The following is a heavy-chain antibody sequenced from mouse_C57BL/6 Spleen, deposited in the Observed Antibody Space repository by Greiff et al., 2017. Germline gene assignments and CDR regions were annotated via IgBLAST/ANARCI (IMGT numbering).Heavy chain of an antibody. J-gene: IGHJ2*01. CDR2: IDPSDSYT. CDR1: GYTFTSYW. Sequence: VQLQQPGAELVMPGASVKLSCKASGYTFTSYWMHWVQQRPGPGLEWIGEIDPSDSYTNYNQKFKGKSTLTVDKSSSTAYMQLSSLTSEDSAVYYCATGSYWGQGTTLTVSS. CDR3: ATGSY. V-gene: IGHV1-69*01.